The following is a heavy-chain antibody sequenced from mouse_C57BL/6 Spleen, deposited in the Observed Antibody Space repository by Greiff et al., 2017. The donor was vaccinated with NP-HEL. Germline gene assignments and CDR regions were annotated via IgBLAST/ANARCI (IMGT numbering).Heavy chain of an antibody. CDR2: ISDGGSYT. CDR1: GFTFSSYA. CDR3: ARDEGGRGYFDY. D-gene: IGHD3-3*01. J-gene: IGHJ2*01. V-gene: IGHV5-4*01. Sequence: DVKLVESGGGLVKPGGSLKLSCAASGFTFSSYAMSWVRQTPEKRLEWVATISDGGSYTYYPDNVKGRFTISRDNAKNNLYLQMSHLKSEDTAMYYCARDEGGRGYFDYWGQGTTLTVSS.